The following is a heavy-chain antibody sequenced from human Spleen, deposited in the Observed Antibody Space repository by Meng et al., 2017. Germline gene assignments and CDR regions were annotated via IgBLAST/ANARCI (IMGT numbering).Heavy chain of an antibody. CDR3: ARSPGTTKAGWYYFDY. D-gene: IGHD1-1*01. Sequence: GSLRLSCTVSGDSISSSSYYWGWIRQPPGKGLEWIGSIYSSGTTHHNPSLKSRLTISVDTSKNQFSLKLSSVTAADTAVYYCARSPGTTKAGWYYFDYWGQGTLVTVSS. V-gene: IGHV4-39*07. CDR1: GDSISSSSYY. J-gene: IGHJ4*02. CDR2: IYSSGTT.